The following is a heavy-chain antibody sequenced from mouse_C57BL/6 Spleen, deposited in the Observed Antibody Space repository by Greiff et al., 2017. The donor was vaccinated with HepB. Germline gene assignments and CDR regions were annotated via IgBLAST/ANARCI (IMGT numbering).Heavy chain of an antibody. J-gene: IGHJ1*03. CDR1: GYTFTSYW. CDR2: IYPGSGST. V-gene: IGHV1-55*01. CDR3: ARSINYYGSSYVWYFDV. Sequence: QVQLQQPGAELVKPGASVKMSCKASGYTFTSYWITWVKQRPGQGLEWIGDIYPGSGSTNYNEKFKSKATLTVDTSSSTAYMQLSSLTSEDSAVYYCARSINYYGSSYVWYFDVWGTGTTVTVSS. D-gene: IGHD1-1*01.